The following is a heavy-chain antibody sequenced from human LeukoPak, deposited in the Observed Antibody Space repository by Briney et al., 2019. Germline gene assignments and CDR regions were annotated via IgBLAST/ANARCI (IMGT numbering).Heavy chain of an antibody. J-gene: IGHJ5*02. D-gene: IGHD4-17*01. Sequence: GGSLRLSCAASGFIFSNYGMNWVRQAPGKGLEWVAAISASGSATSYADSVRGRFTISRDNSKSTTYLQMDSLRAEDTAVFYCAKGTTVIRGGWFDPWGQGTLVTVSS. V-gene: IGHV3-23*01. CDR1: GFIFSNYG. CDR3: AKGTTVIRGGWFDP. CDR2: ISASGSAT.